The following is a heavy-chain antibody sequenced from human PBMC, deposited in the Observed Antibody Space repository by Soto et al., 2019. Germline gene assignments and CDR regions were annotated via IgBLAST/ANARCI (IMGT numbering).Heavy chain of an antibody. J-gene: IGHJ6*02. CDR3: ARSYSSASSYMCYYCMDV. D-gene: IGHD6-6*01. V-gene: IGHV1-2*04. CDR1: GYTFTGYY. CDR2: INPNSGGT. Sequence: ASVKVSCKASGYTFTGYYMHWVRQAPGQGLEWMGWINPNSGGTNYAQKFQGWVTMTRDTSISTAYMELSRLRSDDTAVYYCARSYSSASSYMCYYCMDVWGQGTTVTVSS.